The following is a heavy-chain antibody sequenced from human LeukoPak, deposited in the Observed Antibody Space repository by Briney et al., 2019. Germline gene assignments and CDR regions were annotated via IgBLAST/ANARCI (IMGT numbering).Heavy chain of an antibody. Sequence: PGGSLRLSCAASGFTFSSYGMHWVRQAPGKGLEWVAFIRYDGSNKYYADSVKGRFTISRDNSKNTLYLQMNSLRAEDTAVYYCAKDATSSAAGDYWGQGTLVTVSS. V-gene: IGHV3-30*02. CDR3: AKDATSSAAGDY. J-gene: IGHJ4*02. CDR1: GFTFSSYG. CDR2: IRYDGSNK. D-gene: IGHD6-13*01.